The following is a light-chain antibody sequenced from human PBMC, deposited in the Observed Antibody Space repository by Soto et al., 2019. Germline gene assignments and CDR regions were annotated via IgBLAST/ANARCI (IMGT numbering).Light chain of an antibody. V-gene: IGLV2-8*01. CDR3: SSSTGSSNLVV. J-gene: IGLJ2*01. CDR2: EVN. Sequence: QSALTQPPSASGSPGQSVTISCTGTSSDIGGYNSVAWYQQHPGTAPKLMIYEVNKRPSGVPDRFSGSKSGNTASLTVSGLQAEDDEDYYCSSSTGSSNLVVFGGGTKLTVL. CDR1: SSDIGGYNS.